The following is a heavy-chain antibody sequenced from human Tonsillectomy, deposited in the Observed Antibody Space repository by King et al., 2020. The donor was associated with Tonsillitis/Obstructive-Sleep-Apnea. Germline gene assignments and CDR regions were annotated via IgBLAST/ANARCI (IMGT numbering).Heavy chain of an antibody. J-gene: IGHJ6*02. CDR3: TRVVGATGYYYYYHGMDV. D-gene: IGHD1-26*01. Sequence: VQLVESGGGLVQPGRSLRLSCTASGFTFGDYAMSWVRQAPGKGLEWVGFIRSKAHGGTTEYAASVKGRFTISRDDSKSIAYLQMNSLKTEDTAVYYCTRVVGATGYYYYYHGMDVWGQGTTVTVSS. CDR2: IRSKAHGGTT. CDR1: GFTFGDYA. V-gene: IGHV3-49*04.